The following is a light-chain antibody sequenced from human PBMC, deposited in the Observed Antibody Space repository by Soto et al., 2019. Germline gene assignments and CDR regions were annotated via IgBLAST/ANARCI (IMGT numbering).Light chain of an antibody. CDR1: SSDVGGYNY. CDR3: ISYTSGSTPYV. Sequence: QSVLTQPASVSGSPGQSIAISCTGTSSDVGGYNYVSWYQYHPGKAPKLIIFEVTNRPSGVSNRFSGSKSGNTASLTISGLQAEDEADYYCISYTSGSTPYVFGTGTKLTVL. J-gene: IGLJ1*01. V-gene: IGLV2-14*01. CDR2: EVT.